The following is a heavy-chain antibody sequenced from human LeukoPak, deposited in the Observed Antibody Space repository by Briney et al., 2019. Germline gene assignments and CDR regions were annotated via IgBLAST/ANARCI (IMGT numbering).Heavy chain of an antibody. CDR1: GFTFRSYW. CDR2: INTDGSST. CDR3: ARAGGSYDFDY. D-gene: IGHD1-26*01. Sequence: GGSLRLSCAASGFTFRSYWMHWVRQVPGKGLMWVSGINTDGSSTTYADSVKGRFTISRDNAKNTLYLQMNSLRAEDTAVYYCARAGGSYDFDYWGQGTLVTVSS. V-gene: IGHV3-74*01. J-gene: IGHJ4*02.